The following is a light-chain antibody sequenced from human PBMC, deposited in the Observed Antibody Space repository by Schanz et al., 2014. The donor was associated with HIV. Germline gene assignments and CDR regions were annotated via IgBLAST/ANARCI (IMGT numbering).Light chain of an antibody. V-gene: IGKV3-15*01. CDR2: GAS. J-gene: IGKJ4*01. Sequence: EIVMTQSPATLSVSPGERATLSCRASQSVSSNLAWYQQKPCQAPRLLIYGASTRATGIPARFSGSGSGTEFTLTISSLQSEDFAVYHCQQYNNWPLAFGGGTKVEIK. CDR3: QQYNNWPLA. CDR1: QSVSSN.